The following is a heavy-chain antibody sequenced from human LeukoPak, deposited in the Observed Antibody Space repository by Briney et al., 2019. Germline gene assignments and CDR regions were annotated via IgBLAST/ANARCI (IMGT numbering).Heavy chain of an antibody. Sequence: SETLSLTCTVSGGSISSYYWSWIRQPPGKGLEWIGYVYYSGSTNYNPSLKSRVTISVDTSKNQFSLKLSSVTAADTAVYYCARLYLPATRFDYWGQGTLVTVSS. D-gene: IGHD5-24*01. CDR3: ARLYLPATRFDY. CDR2: VYYSGST. J-gene: IGHJ4*02. V-gene: IGHV4-59*01. CDR1: GGSISSYY.